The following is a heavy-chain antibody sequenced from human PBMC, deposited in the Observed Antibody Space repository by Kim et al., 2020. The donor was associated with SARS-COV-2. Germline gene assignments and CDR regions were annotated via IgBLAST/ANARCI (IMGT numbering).Heavy chain of an antibody. CDR2: IYSGGST. Sequence: GGSLRLSCAASWFTVSSNYMSWVRQAPGKGLEWVSVIYSGGSTYYADSVKGRFTISRDNSKNTLYLQMNSLRAEDTAVYYCARGPTNYYDSSGYYSYWGQGTLVTVSS. CDR1: WFTVSSNY. D-gene: IGHD3-22*01. J-gene: IGHJ4*02. CDR3: ARGPTNYYDSSGYYSY. V-gene: IGHV3-53*01.